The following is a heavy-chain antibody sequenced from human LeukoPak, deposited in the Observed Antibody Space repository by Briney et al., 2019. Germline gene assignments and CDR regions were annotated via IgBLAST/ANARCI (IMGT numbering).Heavy chain of an antibody. Sequence: GRSLRLSSAASGFTFDNYAMHWVRQAPGKGLEWVSGISWNSGSIGYADSVKGRLTISRDNAKNSLYLQMNSLRAEDTALYYCAKSSMIGTIFGAWGQGTLVTVSS. D-gene: IGHD3-3*01. V-gene: IGHV3-9*01. CDR2: ISWNSGSI. CDR1: GFTFDNYA. CDR3: AKSSMIGTIFGA. J-gene: IGHJ5*02.